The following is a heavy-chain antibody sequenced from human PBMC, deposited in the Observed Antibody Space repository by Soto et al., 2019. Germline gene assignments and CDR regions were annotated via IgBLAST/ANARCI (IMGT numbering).Heavy chain of an antibody. J-gene: IGHJ3*02. CDR3: ASLNNIVATIRNAFDI. CDR1: GYTFTSYD. D-gene: IGHD5-12*01. CDR2: MNPNSGNT. Sequence: ASVKVSCKASGYTFTSYDINWVRQATGQGLEWMGWMNPNSGNTGYAQKFQGRVTMTRNTSISTAYMELSSLRSEDTAVYYCASLNNIVATIRNAFDIWGQGTMVTVSS. V-gene: IGHV1-8*01.